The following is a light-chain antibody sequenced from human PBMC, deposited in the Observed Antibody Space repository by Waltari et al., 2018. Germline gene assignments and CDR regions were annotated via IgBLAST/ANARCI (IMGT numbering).Light chain of an antibody. Sequence: ETVMTQSPATLSVSPGESVTLSCGASHAVSTNVAWYQHRPGQAPRLLICDRSTRATDIPARFSGGGSGSDFTLTISNLQSEDFAEYYCQQYNQWPLTFGGGTKVEIK. CDR1: HAVSTN. CDR3: QQYNQWPLT. V-gene: IGKV3-15*01. J-gene: IGKJ4*01. CDR2: DRS.